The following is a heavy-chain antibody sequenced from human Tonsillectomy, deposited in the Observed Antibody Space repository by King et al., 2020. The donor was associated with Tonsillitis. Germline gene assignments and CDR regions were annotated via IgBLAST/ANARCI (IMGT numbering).Heavy chain of an antibody. CDR1: GFTFSDYY. CDR3: ARSREQWLATSAFDI. CDR2: ISTSSGYT. Sequence: AQLVQSGGGLVKPGGSLRLSCAASGFTFSDYYMTWIRQAPGKGLEWVSYISTSSGYTNYADSVKGRFTISRDIAKNSLYLQMNSLRADDTAVYYCARSREQWLATSAFDIWGKGTMVTVSS. D-gene: IGHD6-19*01. J-gene: IGHJ3*02. V-gene: IGHV3-11*05.